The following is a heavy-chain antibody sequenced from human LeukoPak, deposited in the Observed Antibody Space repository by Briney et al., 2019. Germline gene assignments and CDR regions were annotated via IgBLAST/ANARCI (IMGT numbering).Heavy chain of an antibody. J-gene: IGHJ2*01. V-gene: IGHV4-59*01. Sequence: SETLSLTCTVSGGSISSYYWSWIRQPPGKGLEWIGYIYYSGSTNYNPSLKSRVTISVDTSKNQFSLKLSSVTAADTAVYYCARSRKWELLLKNWYFDLWGRGTLVTVSS. D-gene: IGHD1-26*01. CDR2: IYYSGST. CDR1: GGSISSYY. CDR3: ARSRKWELLLKNWYFDL.